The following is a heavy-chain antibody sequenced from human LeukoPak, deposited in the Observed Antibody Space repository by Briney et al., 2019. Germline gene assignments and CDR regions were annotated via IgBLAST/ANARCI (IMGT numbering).Heavy chain of an antibody. CDR3: AGRRDGYSNVDY. J-gene: IGHJ4*02. CDR2: IYYSGST. CDR1: GGSISSGDYY. V-gene: IGHV4-30-4*01. D-gene: IGHD5-24*01. Sequence: PSETLSLTCTVSGGSISSGDYYWSWIHQPPGKGLEWIGYIYYSGSTYYNPSLKSRVTISVDTSKNQFSLKLSSVTAADTAVYYCAGRRDGYSNVDYWGQGTLVTVSS.